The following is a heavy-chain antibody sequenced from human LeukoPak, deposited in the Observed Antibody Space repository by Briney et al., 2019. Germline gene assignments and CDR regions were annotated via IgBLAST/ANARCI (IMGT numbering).Heavy chain of an antibody. V-gene: IGHV4-34*01. D-gene: IGHD6-13*01. CDR2: INHSGST. Sequence: SETLSLTCAVYGGSFSGYYWSWIRQPPGKGLEWIGEINHSGSTNYNPSLKSRVPISVDTSKNQFSLKLSSVTAADTAVYYCARGLVDRKQQLVSSEFDYWGQGTLVTVSS. CDR1: GGSFSGYY. CDR3: ARGLVDRKQQLVSSEFDY. J-gene: IGHJ4*02.